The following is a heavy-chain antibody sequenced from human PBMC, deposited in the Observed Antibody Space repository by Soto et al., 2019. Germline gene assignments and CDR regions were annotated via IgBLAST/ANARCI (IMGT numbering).Heavy chain of an antibody. CDR3: ARGGGYDSSGYTFDY. V-gene: IGHV4-4*07. Sequence: ETLSLTCTVSVGSISSYYWSWIRQPAGKGLEWIGRIYTSGSTNYNPSLKSRVTMSVDTSKNQFSLKLSSVTAADTAVYYCARGGGYDSSGYTFDYWGQGTLVTVSS. J-gene: IGHJ4*02. CDR1: VGSISSYY. CDR2: IYTSGST. D-gene: IGHD3-22*01.